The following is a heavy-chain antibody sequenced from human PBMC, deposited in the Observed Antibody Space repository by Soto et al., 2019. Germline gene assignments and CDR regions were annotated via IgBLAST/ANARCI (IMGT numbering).Heavy chain of an antibody. CDR1: GDTFTTYA. D-gene: IGHD1-1*01. V-gene: IGHV1-69*01. CDR2: IIPLFGSP. J-gene: IGHJ6*02. Sequence: QVQLEQSGAEVKKPGSSVKVSCKASGDTFTTYAINWVRQAPGQGLEWVGGIIPLFGSPKYAQKFQDRVLITADEATSTAYMESSSLSSEDTAMYYCTRGVRYTCNGYYGMDVLGQATTVTVSS. CDR3: TRGVRYTCNGYYGMDV.